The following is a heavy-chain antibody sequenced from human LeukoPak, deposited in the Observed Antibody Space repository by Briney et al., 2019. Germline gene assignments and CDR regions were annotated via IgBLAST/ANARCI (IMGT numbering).Heavy chain of an antibody. V-gene: IGHV4-34*01. CDR2: INHSGST. CDR1: GGSFSGYY. CDR3: AVTYYDFWSHFDY. D-gene: IGHD3-3*01. Sequence: SETLSLTCAVYGGSFSGYYWSWIRQPPGKGLEWIGEINHSGSTNYNPSLKSRVTISVDTSKNQFSLELSSVTAADTAVYYCAVTYYDFWSHFDYWGQGTLVTVSS. J-gene: IGHJ4*02.